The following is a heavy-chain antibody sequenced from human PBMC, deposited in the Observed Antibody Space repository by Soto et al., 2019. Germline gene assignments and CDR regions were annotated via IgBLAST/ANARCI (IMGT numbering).Heavy chain of an antibody. D-gene: IGHD6-6*01. CDR2: IIPIFGTA. Sequence: QVTLVQSGAEVKKPGSSVKVSCKASGGTFSSYAISWVRQAPGQGLEWMGGIIPIFGTANYAQKFQGRVTITADESTSTAYMERSSLRSEDTAVYYCARVGAARLLYYYGMDVWGQGTTVTVSS. V-gene: IGHV1-69*01. CDR1: GGTFSSYA. CDR3: ARVGAARLLYYYGMDV. J-gene: IGHJ6*02.